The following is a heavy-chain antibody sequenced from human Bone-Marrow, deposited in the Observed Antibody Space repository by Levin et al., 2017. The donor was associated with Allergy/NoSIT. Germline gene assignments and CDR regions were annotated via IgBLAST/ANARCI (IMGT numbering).Heavy chain of an antibody. D-gene: IGHD3-10*01. CDR2: IYYSGST. CDR1: GGSISSYY. J-gene: IGHJ3*02. V-gene: IGHV4-59*01. Sequence: SQTPSLTCTVSGGSISSYYWSWIRQPPGKGLEWIGYIYYSGSTNYNPSLKSRVIISVDTSKNQFSLKLSSVTAADTAVYHCARSDSWGSGTYTHFDAFDIWGQGTMVTVSS. CDR3: ARSDSWGSGTYTHFDAFDI.